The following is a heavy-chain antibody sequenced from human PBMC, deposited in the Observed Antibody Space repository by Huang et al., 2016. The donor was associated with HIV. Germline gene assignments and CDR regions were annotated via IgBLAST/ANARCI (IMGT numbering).Heavy chain of an antibody. V-gene: IGHV3-30*03. CDR2: IAYDEDNK. Sequence: QILLIESGGGVVQPGRSLRLSCAASGFTFSSYGMQWVRQAPGKGLEWVAVIAYDEDNKYYADSVSGRFTISRDNSKNTLYLQMNSLRIEDTAVYYCARGPIRFLAWLLNFDYWGQGALVTVSS. D-gene: IGHD3-3*01. J-gene: IGHJ4*02. CDR3: ARGPIRFLAWLLNFDY. CDR1: GFTFSSYG.